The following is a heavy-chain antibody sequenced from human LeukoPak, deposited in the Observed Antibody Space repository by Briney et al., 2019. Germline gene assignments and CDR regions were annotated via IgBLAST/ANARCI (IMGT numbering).Heavy chain of an antibody. Sequence: SETLSLPCTVSGGSISSYYGSWLRQPPGKGLEWIGHIYYSGSTNYNPSLKSRVTISVDTSKNQFSLKLSSVTAADTAVYYCARLHAMVRGVMVDYWGQGTLVTVSS. CDR3: ARLHAMVRGVMVDY. CDR2: IYYSGST. V-gene: IGHV4-59*08. CDR1: GGSISSYY. D-gene: IGHD3-10*01. J-gene: IGHJ4*02.